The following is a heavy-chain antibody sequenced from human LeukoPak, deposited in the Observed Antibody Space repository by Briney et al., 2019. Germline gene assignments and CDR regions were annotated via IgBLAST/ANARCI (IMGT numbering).Heavy chain of an antibody. D-gene: IGHD6-13*01. CDR3: AKAASSSWPSYYYGMDV. Sequence: GGSLRLSCAASGFIFSSYSMSWARQAPGKGLEWVSVITGSGGNTYYADSVKGRFTISKDNSKNTVYLQMSSLRVDDTAVYYCAKAASSSWPSYYYGMDVWGQGTTVTVSS. V-gene: IGHV3-23*01. J-gene: IGHJ6*02. CDR2: ITGSGGNT. CDR1: GFIFSSYS.